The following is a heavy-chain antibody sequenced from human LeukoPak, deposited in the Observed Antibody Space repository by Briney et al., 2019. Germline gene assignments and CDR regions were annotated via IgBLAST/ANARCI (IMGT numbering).Heavy chain of an antibody. D-gene: IGHD1-26*01. CDR2: IYSGGST. CDR1: GFTVSSNY. Sequence: GGSLRLSCAASGFTVSSNYMSWVRQAPGKGLEWVSVIYSGGSTYYADSVKGRFTISRDNSKNTLYVQMNSLRAEDTAVYDCARGLVGAAYYFDYWGQGTLVTVSS. CDR3: ARGLVGAAYYFDY. V-gene: IGHV3-53*01. J-gene: IGHJ4*02.